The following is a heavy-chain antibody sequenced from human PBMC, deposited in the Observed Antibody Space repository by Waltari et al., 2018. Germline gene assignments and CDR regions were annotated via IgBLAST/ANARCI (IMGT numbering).Heavy chain of an antibody. CDR3: ARKAWGSYSFDY. Sequence: QVQLQESGPGLVKPSETLSLTCTVSGGSISSYYWSWIRQPPGKGLEWIGYIYYSGSIYYNPSLKSRVTMSVDTSKNQFSLKLSSVTAVDTAGYYCARKAWGSYSFDYWGQGTLVTVSS. CDR2: IYYSGSI. J-gene: IGHJ4*02. D-gene: IGHD1-26*01. V-gene: IGHV4-59*04. CDR1: GGSISSYY.